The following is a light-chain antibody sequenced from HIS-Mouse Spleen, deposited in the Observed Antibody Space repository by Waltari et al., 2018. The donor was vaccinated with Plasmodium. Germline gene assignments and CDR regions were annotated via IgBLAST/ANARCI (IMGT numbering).Light chain of an antibody. J-gene: IGLJ2*01. Sequence: QSALTQPRSVSGSPGASVPLSCTGTSSDVGGYNYVSRYQQHPGKAPQLMIYDVSTGPSGVPDRFSGSKSGNTASLTISGLQAEDEADYYCCSYAGSYTLVFGGGTKLTVL. CDR1: SSDVGGYNY. CDR2: DVS. V-gene: IGLV2-11*01. CDR3: CSYAGSYTLV.